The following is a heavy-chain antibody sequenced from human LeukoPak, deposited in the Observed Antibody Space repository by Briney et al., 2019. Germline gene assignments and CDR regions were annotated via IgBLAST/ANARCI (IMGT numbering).Heavy chain of an antibody. CDR3: ARAFIADRSGVWSDAFDI. Sequence: PSETLSLTCVLYGGSLSGYYWNWIRQPPGMGLEWIGEINHRGGTGYNPSLKSRVTMLVDTSKNVFSLKLTSVTAADTAVYYCARAFIADRSGVWSDAFDIWGQGTMVTVSS. CDR1: GGSLSGYY. V-gene: IGHV4-34*01. J-gene: IGHJ3*02. CDR2: INHRGGT. D-gene: IGHD6-6*01.